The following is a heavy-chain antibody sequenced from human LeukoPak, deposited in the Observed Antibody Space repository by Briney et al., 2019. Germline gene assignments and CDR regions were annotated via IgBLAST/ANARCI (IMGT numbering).Heavy chain of an antibody. D-gene: IGHD6-19*01. CDR1: GGTFSSYA. CDR3: ARERYSSGWYPDY. Sequence: SVKLSCKASGGTFSSYAISWVRQAPGQGLEWMGGIIPIFGTANYAQKFQGRVTITADESTSTAYMELSSLRSEDTAVYYCARERYSSGWYPDYWGQGTLVTVSS. J-gene: IGHJ4*02. CDR2: IIPIFGTA. V-gene: IGHV1-69*13.